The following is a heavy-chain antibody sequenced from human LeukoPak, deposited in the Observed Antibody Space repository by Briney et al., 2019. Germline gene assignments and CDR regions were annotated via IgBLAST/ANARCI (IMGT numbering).Heavy chain of an antibody. D-gene: IGHD1-26*01. CDR1: GFTFSSYW. J-gene: IGHJ4*02. V-gene: IGHV3-7*03. CDR2: IKEDGSER. CDR3: AKKAQYNGNYPLDY. Sequence: GGSLRLSCAASGFTFSSYWMNWARQAPGKGLEWVASIKEDGSERQYVDSVKGRFSISRDNTKGSLFLQLNSLRAEDTALYFCAKKAQYNGNYPLDYWGQGTLVTVSS.